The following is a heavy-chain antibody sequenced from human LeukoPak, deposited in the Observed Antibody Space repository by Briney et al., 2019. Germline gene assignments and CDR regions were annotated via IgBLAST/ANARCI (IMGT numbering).Heavy chain of an antibody. CDR2: IGGSDGST. J-gene: IGHJ5*02. V-gene: IGHV3-23*01. CDR3: AKDYSKTGYYGSGTYYRPNWFDP. D-gene: IGHD3-10*01. Sequence: PGGSLRLSCAASGFTFSAYAMSWVRQAPGKGLEWVSAIGGSDGSTYYADSVKGRFTISRDNSKNTLYLQMNSLRAEDTAVYYCAKDYSKTGYYGSGTYYRPNWFDPWGQGTLVTVSS. CDR1: GFTFSAYA.